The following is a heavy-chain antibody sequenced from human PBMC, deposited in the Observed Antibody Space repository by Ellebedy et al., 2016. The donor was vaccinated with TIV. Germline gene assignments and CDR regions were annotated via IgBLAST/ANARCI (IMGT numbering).Heavy chain of an antibody. V-gene: IGHV3-23*01. CDR3: AKDTIAAHYYYYMDV. Sequence: GGSLRLSXAASEFTFSSYAMSWVRQAPGKGLEWVSAISGSGGSTYYADSVKGRFTISRDNSKNTLYLQMNSLRAEDTAVYYCAKDTIAAHYYYYMDVWGKGTTVTVSS. D-gene: IGHD6-6*01. J-gene: IGHJ6*03. CDR2: ISGSGGST. CDR1: EFTFSSYA.